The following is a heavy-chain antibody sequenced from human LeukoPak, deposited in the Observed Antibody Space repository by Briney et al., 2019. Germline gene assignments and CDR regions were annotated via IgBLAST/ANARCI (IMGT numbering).Heavy chain of an antibody. CDR3: ARDQRIQLWLRYFDY. V-gene: IGHV3-7*01. J-gene: IGHJ4*02. D-gene: IGHD5-18*01. CDR2: IKQDGSEK. CDR1: GFTFSSYW. Sequence: PGGSLRLSCAASGFTFSSYWMSWVRQAPGKGLEWVANIKQDGSEKYYVDSVKGRFTISRDNAKNSLYLQMNSLRAEDTAVYYCARDQRIQLWLRYFDYWGQGTLVTVSS.